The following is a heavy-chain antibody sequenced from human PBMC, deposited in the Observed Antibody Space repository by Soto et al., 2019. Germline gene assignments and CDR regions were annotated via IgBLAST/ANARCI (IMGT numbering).Heavy chain of an antibody. J-gene: IGHJ4*02. CDR3: ARVVAARYYFDY. D-gene: IGHD2-2*01. CDR1: GGSISSGDYY. V-gene: IGHV4-30-4*01. Sequence: SETLSLTCTVSGGSISSGDYYWSWIRQPPGKGLEWIGYIYYSGSTYYNPSLKSRVTISVDTSKNQFSLKLSSVTAADTAVYYCARVVAARYYFDYWGQGTRVTVS. CDR2: IYYSGST.